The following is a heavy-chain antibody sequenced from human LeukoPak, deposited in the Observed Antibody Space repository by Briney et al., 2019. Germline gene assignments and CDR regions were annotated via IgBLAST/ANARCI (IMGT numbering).Heavy chain of an antibody. V-gene: IGHV1-8*01. D-gene: IGHD3-10*01. Sequence: GASVKVSCKASGYTFTSYDINWVRQATGQGLEWMGWMNPNSGNTGYAQKFQGRVTMTRNTSISTAYMELSSLRSEDTAVYYCARGGDYGSGSYFYYYYYMDVWGKGTTVTISS. J-gene: IGHJ6*03. CDR2: MNPNSGNT. CDR3: ARGGDYGSGSYFYYYYYMDV. CDR1: GYTFTSYD.